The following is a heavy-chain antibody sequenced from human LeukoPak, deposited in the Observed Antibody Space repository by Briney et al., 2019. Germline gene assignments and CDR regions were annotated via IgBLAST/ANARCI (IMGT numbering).Heavy chain of an antibody. CDR3: ARDRRVAAAVLGFDP. J-gene: IGHJ5*02. D-gene: IGHD6-13*01. V-gene: IGHV3-74*01. Sequence: GGSLRLSCAASGFTFSSYWMHWVRQAPGKGLVWVSRINSDGSSTSYADSVKGRFTISRDNAKNTPYLQMNSLRAEDTAVYYCARDRRVAAAVLGFDPWGQGTLVTVSS. CDR1: GFTFSSYW. CDR2: INSDGSST.